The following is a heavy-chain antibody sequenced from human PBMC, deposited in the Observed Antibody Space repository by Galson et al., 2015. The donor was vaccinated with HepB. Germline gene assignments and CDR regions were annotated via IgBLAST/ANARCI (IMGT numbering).Heavy chain of an antibody. J-gene: IGHJ6*02. CDR3: AREGGRDYGAFIYYYYYGMDV. V-gene: IGHV3-74*01. D-gene: IGHD4-17*01. CDR2: INSDGSST. Sequence: SLRLSCAASGFTFSSYWMHWVRQAPGKGLVWVSRINSDGSSTSYADSVKGRFTISRDNAKNTLYLQMNSLRAEDTAVYYRAREGGRDYGAFIYYYYYGMDVWGQGTTVTVSS. CDR1: GFTFSSYW.